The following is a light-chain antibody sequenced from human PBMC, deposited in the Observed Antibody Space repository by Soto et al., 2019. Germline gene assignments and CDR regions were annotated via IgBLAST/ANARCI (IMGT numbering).Light chain of an antibody. CDR3: QQRDSALLT. CDR1: QRITSY. V-gene: IGKV1-39*01. Sequence: DIQMTQSPSSLSASVGDRVTITCRASQRITSYLNWYQQKPRKAPKLLIYAASNLQSGVPSRFSGSGSGTHFTLTISSLQPEDFATYYCQQRDSALLTFGGGTKVDIK. J-gene: IGKJ4*01. CDR2: AAS.